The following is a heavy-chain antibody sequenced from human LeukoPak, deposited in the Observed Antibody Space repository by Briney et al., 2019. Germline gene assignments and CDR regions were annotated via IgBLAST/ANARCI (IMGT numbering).Heavy chain of an antibody. CDR1: GFTFRSYG. Sequence: WGSMRLSCVAYGFTFRSYGMHWVRQAPGKGLEWVAVIWYDGINKYYSDSVKGRFMISRDNSKNTLYLQMNSLRAEDTAVYYCARDLGDRYSSSWYDYWGQGTLVTVSS. D-gene: IGHD6-13*01. V-gene: IGHV3-33*01. CDR2: IWYDGINK. J-gene: IGHJ4*02. CDR3: ARDLGDRYSSSWYDY.